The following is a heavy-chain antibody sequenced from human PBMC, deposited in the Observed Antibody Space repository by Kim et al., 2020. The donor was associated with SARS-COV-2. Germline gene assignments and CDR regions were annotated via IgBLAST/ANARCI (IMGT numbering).Heavy chain of an antibody. D-gene: IGHD1-7*01. CDR3: ARDSRNWNWAPGNYYFDY. V-gene: IGHV3-7*03. CDR1: GFTFSSCW. CDR2: IKQDGSEK. J-gene: IGHJ4*02. Sequence: GGSLRLSCAVSGFTFSSCWMSWVRQAPGKGLEWVANIKQDGSEKYYVDSVKGRFTISRDNAKNSLYLQMNSLRAEDTAVYYCARDSRNWNWAPGNYYFDYWGQGTLVTVSS.